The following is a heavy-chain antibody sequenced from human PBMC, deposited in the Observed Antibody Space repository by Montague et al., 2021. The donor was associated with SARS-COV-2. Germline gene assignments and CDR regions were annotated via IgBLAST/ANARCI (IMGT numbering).Heavy chain of an antibody. J-gene: IGHJ4*02. CDR1: GFTFSSYA. CDR3: ASELLRFGELSNFDY. Sequence: SLRLSCAASGFTFSSYAMHWVRQAPGKGLEWVAVISYDGSNKYYADSVKGRFTISRDNSKNTLYLQMNSLRAEDTAVYYCASELLRFGELSNFDYWGQGTLVTVSS. V-gene: IGHV3-30-3*01. D-gene: IGHD3-10*01. CDR2: ISYDGSNK.